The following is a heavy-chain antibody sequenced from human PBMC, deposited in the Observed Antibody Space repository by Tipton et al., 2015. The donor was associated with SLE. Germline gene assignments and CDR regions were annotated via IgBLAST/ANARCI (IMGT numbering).Heavy chain of an antibody. Sequence: TLSLTCTVSGGSISSSSYYWDWIRQPPGKGLEWIGSMYYSGSTYYNQALKSRVTISIDTSKNQFSLKLSSMTAAGTAVYYCARGGGSYYDYWGQGRLVTVSS. CDR3: ARGGGSYYDY. V-gene: IGHV4-39*07. D-gene: IGHD1-26*01. CDR1: GGSISSSSYY. J-gene: IGHJ4*02. CDR2: MYYSGST.